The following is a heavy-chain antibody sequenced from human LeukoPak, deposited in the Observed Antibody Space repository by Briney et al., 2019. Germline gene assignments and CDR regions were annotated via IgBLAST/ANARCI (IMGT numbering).Heavy chain of an antibody. CDR3: ARQYSGYLRNWFDP. J-gene: IGHJ5*02. Sequence: SETLSLTCTVSGGSISSYYWSWIRQPPGKGLEWIGYIYYSGSTNYNPSLKSRVTISVDTSKNQFSLKLSSVTAADTAVYYCARQYSGYLRNWFDPWGQGTLVTVSS. CDR2: IYYSGST. D-gene: IGHD5-12*01. CDR1: GGSISSYY. V-gene: IGHV4-59*08.